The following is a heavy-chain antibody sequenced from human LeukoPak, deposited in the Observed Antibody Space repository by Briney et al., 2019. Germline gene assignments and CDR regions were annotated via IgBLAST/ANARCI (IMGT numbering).Heavy chain of an antibody. CDR3: AREAGSPRGIDY. D-gene: IGHD3-10*01. Sequence: PSETLSLTCTVSGGSISSYYWSWIRQPPGKGLEWIGYIYYSGSTNYNPSLKSRVTISVDTSKNQFSLKLSSVTAADTAVYHCAREAGSPRGIDYWGQGTLVTVSS. CDR2: IYYSGST. CDR1: GGSISSYY. J-gene: IGHJ4*02. V-gene: IGHV4-59*01.